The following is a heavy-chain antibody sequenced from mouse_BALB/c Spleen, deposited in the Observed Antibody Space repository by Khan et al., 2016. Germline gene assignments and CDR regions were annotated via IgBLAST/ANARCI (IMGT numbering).Heavy chain of an antibody. CDR1: GFNIKDTY. Sequence: VQLQQSGAELVKPGASVKLSCTASGFNIKDTYMHWVKQRPEQGLEWIGRIDPANGNTKYDPKFQGKATITADTSYNTAYLTLSSLTSEDTAVYYVARCRTAFAYWGQGTLVTVSA. D-gene: IGHD4-1*01. CDR3: ARCRTAFAY. J-gene: IGHJ3*01. CDR2: IDPANGNT. V-gene: IGHV14-3*02.